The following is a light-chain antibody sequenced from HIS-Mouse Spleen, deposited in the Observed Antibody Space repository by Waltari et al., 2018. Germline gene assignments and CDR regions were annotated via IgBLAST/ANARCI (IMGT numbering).Light chain of an antibody. V-gene: IGLV2-14*03. CDR3: SSYTSSSFNVV. Sequence: QSALTQPASVSGSPGQSNTISGTGPSRDVWGYNYVSWYQQHPGKAPNLMIYDVSNRPSGVSNRFSGSKSGNTASLTISGLQAEDEADYYCSSYTSSSFNVVFGGGTKLTVL. CDR1: SRDVWGYNY. J-gene: IGLJ2*01. CDR2: DVS.